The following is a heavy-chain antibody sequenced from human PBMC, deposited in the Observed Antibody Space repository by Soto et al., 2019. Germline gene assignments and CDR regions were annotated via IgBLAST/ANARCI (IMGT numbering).Heavy chain of an antibody. CDR2: IYWDDDK. CDR1: GFSLSTTGVG. CDR3: AQRLPHYGLGRERENWFDP. Sequence: QITLKESGPTLVRPTQTLTLTCTFSGFSLSTTGVGVGWIRQPPGKALEWLALIYWDDDKRYSPSLKSRLTITKDTSKNEVILTMTNMDPVDIARYYCAQRLPHYGLGRERENWFDPWGQGTLVTVSS. D-gene: IGHD3-10*01. V-gene: IGHV2-5*02. J-gene: IGHJ5*02.